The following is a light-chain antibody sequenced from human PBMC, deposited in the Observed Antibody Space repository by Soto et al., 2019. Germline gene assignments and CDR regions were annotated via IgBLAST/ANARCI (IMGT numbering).Light chain of an antibody. CDR3: QQYDSSPRT. CDR1: QNIRNY. CDR2: DAS. Sequence: EIELTQSPGTLSLSPGERATLSCRASQNIRNYLAWYQHKPGQAPRLLIYDASSRATGIPDRFSGSGSGTDFTLTISRLEPEDFAVYYCQQYDSSPRTFGGGTKVEIK. J-gene: IGKJ4*01. V-gene: IGKV3-20*01.